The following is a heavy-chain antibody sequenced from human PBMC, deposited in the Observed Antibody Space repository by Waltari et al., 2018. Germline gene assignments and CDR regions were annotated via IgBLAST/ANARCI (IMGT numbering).Heavy chain of an antibody. Sequence: QVQLVQSGAEVKRHGSSVKVSCRPSGGIVTNYSIRWVRQAPGQGLEWMVGIIPTFGTANSAQKFQGRLTITSDESTSTAYMELSSLRPEDTAVYFCARDLGAMKVTSALEIWGQGTRVTVSS. V-gene: IGHV1-69*05. D-gene: IGHD3-10*01. CDR1: GGIVTNYS. J-gene: IGHJ3*02. CDR2: IIPTFGTA. CDR3: ARDLGAMKVTSALEI.